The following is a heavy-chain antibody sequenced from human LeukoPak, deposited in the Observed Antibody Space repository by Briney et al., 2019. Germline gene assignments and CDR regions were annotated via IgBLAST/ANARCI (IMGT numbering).Heavy chain of an antibody. CDR1: GFTFSSYE. CDR2: VSSSGSTI. Sequence: GGSLRLSCAASGFTFSSYEMNWVRQAPGKGLEWVSYVSSSGSTIYYADSVKGRFTISRDNAKNSLYLQMNSLRAEDTAVYYCAELGITMVGGVWGKGTTVTISS. J-gene: IGHJ6*04. CDR3: AELGITMVGGV. D-gene: IGHD3-10*02. V-gene: IGHV3-48*03.